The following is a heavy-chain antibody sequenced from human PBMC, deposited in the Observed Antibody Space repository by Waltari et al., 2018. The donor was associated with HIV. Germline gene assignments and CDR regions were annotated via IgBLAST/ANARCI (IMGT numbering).Heavy chain of an antibody. Sequence: EVQLVESGGGLVQPGGSLRLSCAASGFTVSSHYMSWFRQAPGKGLEWVSVIYSGGSTYYADSVKGRFTISRDNSKNTLYLQMNSLRAEDTAVYYCAGTVAKAYYYGMDVWGQGTTVTVSS. CDR1: GFTVSSHY. CDR2: IYSGGST. CDR3: AGTVAKAYYYGMDV. D-gene: IGHD4-17*01. V-gene: IGHV3-66*01. J-gene: IGHJ6*02.